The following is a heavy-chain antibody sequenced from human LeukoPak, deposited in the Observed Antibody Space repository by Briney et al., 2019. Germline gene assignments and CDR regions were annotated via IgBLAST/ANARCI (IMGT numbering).Heavy chain of an antibody. D-gene: IGHD2-8*02. CDR3: ARVAVSGPTGWFDS. CDR2: VNQDGSEK. J-gene: IGHJ5*01. CDR1: GFTFSAYW. V-gene: IGHV3-7*01. Sequence: GSLRLSCAASGFTFSAYWMNWVRQAPGKGLEWVANVNQDGSEKYYVDSVKGRFTISRDNAKNSLYLQMNSLRAEDTAVYYCARVAVSGPTGWFDSWGQGTLVIVSS.